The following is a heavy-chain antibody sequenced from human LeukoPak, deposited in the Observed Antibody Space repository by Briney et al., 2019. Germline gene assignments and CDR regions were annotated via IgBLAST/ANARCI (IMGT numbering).Heavy chain of an antibody. Sequence: GASVKVSCKASAYTFTSNDINWVRQAPGQGLEWMGIINPSGGSTSYAQKFQGRVTMTRDTSTSTVYMELSSLRSEDTAVYYCARDGAVAGYYHLDYWGQGTLVTVSS. CDR3: ARDGAVAGYYHLDY. CDR2: INPSGGST. J-gene: IGHJ4*02. V-gene: IGHV1-46*01. D-gene: IGHD6-19*01. CDR1: AYTFTSND.